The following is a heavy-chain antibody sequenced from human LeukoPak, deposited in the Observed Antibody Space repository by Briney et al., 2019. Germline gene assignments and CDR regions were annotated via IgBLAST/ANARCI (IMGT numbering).Heavy chain of an antibody. V-gene: IGHV3-53*04. J-gene: IGHJ6*02. D-gene: IGHD5-18*01. CDR2: IYSGGST. CDR3: ARSYGNYYYGMDV. Sequence: GGSLRLSCAASGFTFAGYTMSWVRQAPGKGLEWVSVIYSGGSTYYADSVKGRFTISRHNSKNTLYLQMNSLRAEDTAVYYCARSYGNYYYGMDVWGQGTTVTVSS. CDR1: GFTFAGYT.